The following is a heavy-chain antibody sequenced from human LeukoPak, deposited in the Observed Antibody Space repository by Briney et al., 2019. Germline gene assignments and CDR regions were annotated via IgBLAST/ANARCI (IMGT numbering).Heavy chain of an antibody. J-gene: IGHJ4*02. CDR1: GGSVSSFY. Sequence: PSETLSLTCSVSGGSVSSFYWSWIRLAPGKGLEWIGYIYHSGSTNYNPSLKSRVTMSEDTSKNQFSLRLNSVTAADTAVYYCARRFGTRFDYWGQGILVTVSS. CDR3: ARRFGTRFDY. CDR2: IYHSGST. D-gene: IGHD3-10*01. V-gene: IGHV4-59*08.